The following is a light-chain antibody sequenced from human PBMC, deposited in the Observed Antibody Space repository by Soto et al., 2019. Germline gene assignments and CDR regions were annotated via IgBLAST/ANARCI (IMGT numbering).Light chain of an antibody. CDR3: LQYHNLWA. V-gene: IGKV3-15*01. CDR2: RAS. J-gene: IGKJ1*01. Sequence: IVMTQSPATLSVSPGESATLSCRASQNIYYNVAWYQHRPGQAPRLLIYRASTRATGVPARFSGSWSGTEFTLTISSLQAEDFTVYSCLQYHNLWAFGQGTKVDIK. CDR1: QNIYYN.